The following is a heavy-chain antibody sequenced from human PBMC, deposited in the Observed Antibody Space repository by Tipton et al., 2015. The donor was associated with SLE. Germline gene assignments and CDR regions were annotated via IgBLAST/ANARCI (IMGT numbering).Heavy chain of an antibody. V-gene: IGHV1-2*02. CDR1: GYSFTDYY. Sequence: QLVQSGADVKKPGASLKVSCKASGYSFTDYYIHWVRQAPGQGLEWMGWINPDFGNTNCAQRFEARVTMTRDRSISTAYMELRYLKSDDTAVYYCARGTTVSYYYYMDVWGKGTTVTVSS. CDR3: ARGTTVSYYYYMDV. J-gene: IGHJ6*03. D-gene: IGHD4-17*01. CDR2: INPDFGNT.